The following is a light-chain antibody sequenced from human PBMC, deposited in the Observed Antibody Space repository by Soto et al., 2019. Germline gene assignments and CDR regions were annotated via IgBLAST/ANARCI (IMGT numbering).Light chain of an antibody. CDR2: EDT. Sequence: QSALTQPASVSGSPGQSITVSCAGSSSNVGSYNLVSWYQQHPGKAPKLIIYEDTRRPSGVSNRFSGSKSGSTASLTISGLQAEDEADYYCCSYAGSVYIFGTGTKVTVL. J-gene: IGLJ1*01. CDR3: CSYAGSVYI. V-gene: IGLV2-23*01. CDR1: SSNVGSYNL.